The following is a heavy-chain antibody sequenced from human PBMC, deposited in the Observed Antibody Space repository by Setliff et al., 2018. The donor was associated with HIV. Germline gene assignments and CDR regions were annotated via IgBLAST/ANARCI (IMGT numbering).Heavy chain of an antibody. Sequence: SETLSLTCAVYGGSFSGYFWSWIRQTPGEGLEWLGEINHSGGTNYNPSLKSRLIMSVNTSKKQFSLNLTSVTAADTALYYCARRYSARLGDYWGQGALVTVSS. CDR2: INHSGGT. J-gene: IGHJ4*02. CDR3: ARRYSARLGDY. D-gene: IGHD5-12*01. CDR1: GGSFSGYF. V-gene: IGHV4-34*01.